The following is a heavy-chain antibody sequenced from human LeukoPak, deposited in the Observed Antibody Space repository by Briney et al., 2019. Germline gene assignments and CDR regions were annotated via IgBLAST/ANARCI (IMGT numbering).Heavy chain of an antibody. CDR1: GYSFTSYW. CDR2: IYPGDSDT. CDR3: ARHPRGYSGYDQLDY. J-gene: IGHJ4*02. V-gene: IGHV5-51*01. D-gene: IGHD5-12*01. Sequence: GESLKISCKGSGYSFTSYWIGWVRQMPGKGLEWMGIIYPGDSDTRYSPSFQGQVTISADKSISTAYLQWSSLKASDTAMYYCARHPRGYSGYDQLDYWGQGTLVTVSS.